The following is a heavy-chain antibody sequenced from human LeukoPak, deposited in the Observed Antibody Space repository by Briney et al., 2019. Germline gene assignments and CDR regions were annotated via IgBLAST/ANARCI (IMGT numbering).Heavy chain of an antibody. V-gene: IGHV1-46*01. Sequence: PGASVKVSCKASGYTFTSYYMHWVRQAPGQGLEWMGIINTSGGSTSYAQKFQGRVTMTRDTSTSTVYMELSSLRSEDTAVYYCARGLGDTAMVRPIGYWGQGTLVTVSS. CDR1: GYTFTSYY. CDR2: INTSGGST. J-gene: IGHJ4*02. D-gene: IGHD5-18*01. CDR3: ARGLGDTAMVRPIGY.